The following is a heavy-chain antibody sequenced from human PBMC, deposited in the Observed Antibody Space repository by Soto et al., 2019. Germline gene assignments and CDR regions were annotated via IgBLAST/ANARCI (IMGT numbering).Heavy chain of an antibody. J-gene: IGHJ5*02. D-gene: IGHD3-10*01. CDR1: GGSISSGDYY. CDR2: IYYSGST. CDR3: ARDQGKRLNWFDP. V-gene: IGHV4-30-4*01. Sequence: SETLSLTCTVSGGSISSGDYYWSWIRQPPGKGLEWIGYIYYSGSTYYNPSLKSRVTISVDTSKNQFSLKLSSVTAADTAVYYCARDQGKRLNWFDPWGQGTLVTVSS.